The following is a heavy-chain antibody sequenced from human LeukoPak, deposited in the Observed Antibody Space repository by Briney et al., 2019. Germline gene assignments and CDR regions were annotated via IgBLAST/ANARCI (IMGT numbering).Heavy chain of an antibody. D-gene: IGHD3-10*01. Sequence: SETLSLTCTVSGGSISSSSYYWGWLRQPPGKGLEWIGSIYYSGSTYYNPSLKSRVTISVDTSKNQFSLKLSSVTAADTAVYYCASVWLGELFYYFDYWGQGTLVTVSS. V-gene: IGHV4-39*01. J-gene: IGHJ4*02. CDR3: ASVWLGELFYYFDY. CDR2: IYYSGST. CDR1: GGSISSSSYY.